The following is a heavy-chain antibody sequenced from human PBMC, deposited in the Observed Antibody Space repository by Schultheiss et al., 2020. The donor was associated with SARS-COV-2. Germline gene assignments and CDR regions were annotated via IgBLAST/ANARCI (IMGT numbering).Heavy chain of an antibody. J-gene: IGHJ4*02. Sequence: GGSLRLSCAASGFAFRSYAMNWVRQAPGKGLEWVSYISSSSNAIYYGDSVKGRFTISRDNAKYSLYLQMNSLRDEDTAVYYCARGEQQLGRFDYWGQGILVTVSS. V-gene: IGHV3-48*02. CDR3: ARGEQQLGRFDY. CDR1: GFAFRSYA. CDR2: ISSSSNAI. D-gene: IGHD6-13*01.